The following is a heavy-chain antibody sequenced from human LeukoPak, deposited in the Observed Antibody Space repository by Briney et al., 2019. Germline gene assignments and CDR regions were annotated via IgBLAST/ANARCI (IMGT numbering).Heavy chain of an antibody. CDR1: GGSISSSSYY. CDR3: ARGGSYTMVKNY. V-gene: IGHV4-39*07. D-gene: IGHD1-26*01. CDR2: MYSSGNT. J-gene: IGHJ4*02. Sequence: SETLSLTCIVSGGSISSSSYYWGWIRQPPGKGLEWIGSMYSSGNTYYNPSLKSRVTISVDTSKNQFSPKLNSVTAADTAVYYCARGGSYTMVKNYWGQGTLVTVSS.